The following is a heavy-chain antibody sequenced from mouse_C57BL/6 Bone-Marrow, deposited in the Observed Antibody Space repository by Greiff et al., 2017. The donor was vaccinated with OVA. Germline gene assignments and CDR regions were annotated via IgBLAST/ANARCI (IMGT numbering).Heavy chain of an antibody. CDR2: INPNDGGT. CDR3: ARRGLLWLRRRSRPMDY. Sequence: VQLQQSGPELVKPGASVKISCKASGYTFTDYYMNWVKQSPGKSLEWIGDINPNDGGTSYNQKFKGKATLTVDKSSSTAYMELRRLTSEDSADYYCARRGLLWLRRRSRPMDYWGQGTSVTVSS. J-gene: IGHJ4*01. D-gene: IGHD2-2*01. V-gene: IGHV1-26*01. CDR1: GYTFTDYY.